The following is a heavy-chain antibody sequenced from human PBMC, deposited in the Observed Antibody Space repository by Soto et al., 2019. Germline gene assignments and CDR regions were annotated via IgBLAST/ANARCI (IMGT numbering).Heavy chain of an antibody. D-gene: IGHD2-2*01. V-gene: IGHV3-23*01. Sequence: GGSLRLSCGGSGFTFSSFEMNWVRQTPGKGLEWLSYIGRSGGSTYYADSVKGRFTISRDNSKNTLYLQMNSLRAEDTAVYYCAKDGYSITRNKPLDYWGQGTLVTVSS. J-gene: IGHJ4*02. CDR1: GFTFSSFE. CDR2: IGRSGGST. CDR3: AKDGYSITRNKPLDY.